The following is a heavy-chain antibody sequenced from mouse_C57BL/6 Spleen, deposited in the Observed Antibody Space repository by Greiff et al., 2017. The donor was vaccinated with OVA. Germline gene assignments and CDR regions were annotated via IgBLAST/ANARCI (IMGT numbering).Heavy chain of an antibody. Sequence: QVQLKQSGAELVKPGASVKLSCKASGYTFTSYWMHWVKQRPGQGLEWIGMIHPNSGSTNYNEKFKSKATLTVDKSSSTAYMQLSSLTSEDSAVYYCARSLGGVGWYFDVGGTGTTVTVAS. J-gene: IGHJ1*03. CDR1: GYTFTSYW. V-gene: IGHV1-64*01. D-gene: IGHD3-1*01. CDR3: ARSLGGVGWYFDV. CDR2: IHPNSGST.